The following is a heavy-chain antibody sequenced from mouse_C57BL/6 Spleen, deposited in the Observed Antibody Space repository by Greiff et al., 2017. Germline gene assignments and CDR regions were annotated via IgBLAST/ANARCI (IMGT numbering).Heavy chain of an antibody. CDR2: IYPGDGST. CDR1: GYTFTDHT. Sequence: QVQLQQSDAELVKPGASVKISCKVSGYTFTDHTIHWMKQRPEQGLEWIGCIYPGDGSTKYNAKFQGKATLTADKSSSTAYMQLNSLTSEDSAVYFCARERNGNPYYYWGQGTTLTVSS. D-gene: IGHD5-2*01. CDR3: ARERNGNPYYY. J-gene: IGHJ2*01. V-gene: IGHV1-78*01.